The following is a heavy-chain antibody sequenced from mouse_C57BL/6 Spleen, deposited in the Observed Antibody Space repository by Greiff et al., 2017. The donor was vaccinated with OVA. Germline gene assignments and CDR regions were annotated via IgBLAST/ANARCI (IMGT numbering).Heavy chain of an antibody. D-gene: IGHD2-2*01. CDR3: AREEGYDWAMDY. J-gene: IGHJ4*01. CDR2: INYDGSST. Sequence: EVQVVESEGGLVQPGSSMKLSCTASGFTFSDYYMAWVRQVPEKGLEWVANINYDGSSTYYLDSLKSRFIISRDNAKNILYLQMSSLKSEDTATYYCAREEGYDWAMDYWGQGTSVTVSS. CDR1: GFTFSDYY. V-gene: IGHV5-16*01.